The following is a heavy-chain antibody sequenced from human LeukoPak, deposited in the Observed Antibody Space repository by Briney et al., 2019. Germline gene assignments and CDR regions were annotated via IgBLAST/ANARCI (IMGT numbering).Heavy chain of an antibody. CDR3: ARGLGAYSSSWHYRYYYYGMDV. Sequence: SETLSLTCAVYGGSFSGYYWSWIRQPPGKGLEWIGEINHSGSTNYNPSLKSRVTISVDTSKNQFSLMLSSVTAADTAVYYCARGLGAYSSSWHYRYYYYGMDVWGQGTTVTVSS. D-gene: IGHD6-13*01. V-gene: IGHV4-34*01. J-gene: IGHJ6*02. CDR2: INHSGST. CDR1: GGSFSGYY.